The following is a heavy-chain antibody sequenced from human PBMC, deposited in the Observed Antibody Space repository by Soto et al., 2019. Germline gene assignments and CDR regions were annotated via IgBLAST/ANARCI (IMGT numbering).Heavy chain of an antibody. D-gene: IGHD6-13*01. CDR3: AKGLSRAYYYGMDV. J-gene: IGHJ6*02. CDR2: ISGSGGST. CDR1: GFTFSSYA. Sequence: GGSLRLSCAASGFTFSSYAMSWVRQAPGKGLEWVSAISGSGGSTYYADSVKGRFTISRDNSKNTLYLQMNSLRAEATAVYYCAKGLSRAYYYGMDVWGQGTTVTVSS. V-gene: IGHV3-23*01.